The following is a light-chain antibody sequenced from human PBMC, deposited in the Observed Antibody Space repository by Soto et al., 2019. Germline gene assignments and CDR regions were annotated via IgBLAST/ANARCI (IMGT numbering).Light chain of an antibody. CDR3: QQYYSTPIT. CDR1: QDITRW. J-gene: IGKJ5*01. CDR2: GAS. V-gene: IGKV1D-16*01. Sequence: IQMTQSPSSLSASVGDRVPITCRASQDITRWLAWYQQKPGKAPKLLIYGASSLQSGVPSRFSGSGSETDFTLTISSLQAEDVAVYYCQQYYSTPITFGQGTRLEIK.